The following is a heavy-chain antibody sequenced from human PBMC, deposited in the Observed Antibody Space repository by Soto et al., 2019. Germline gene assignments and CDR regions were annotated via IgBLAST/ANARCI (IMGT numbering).Heavy chain of an antibody. CDR1: GFTFSSYW. CDR2: IKQDGSEK. V-gene: IGHV3-7*03. J-gene: IGHJ6*02. Sequence: EVQLVESGGGLVQPGGSLRLSCAASGFTFSSYWMSWVRQAPGKGLEWVANIKQDGSEKYYVDSVKGRFTISRDNAKNSLYLQMNSLRAEDTAVYYCARDVMAGGNIVVVPAAISDYYYYGMDVWGQGTTVTVSS. CDR3: ARDVMAGGNIVVVPAAISDYYYYGMDV. D-gene: IGHD2-2*02.